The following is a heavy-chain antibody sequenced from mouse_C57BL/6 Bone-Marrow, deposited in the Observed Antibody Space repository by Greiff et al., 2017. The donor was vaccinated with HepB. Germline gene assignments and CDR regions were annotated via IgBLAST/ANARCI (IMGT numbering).Heavy chain of an antibody. J-gene: IGHJ3*01. CDR2: ISSGSSTI. D-gene: IGHD1-1*02. CDR3: AGYGLFAY. Sequence: EVKLVESGGGLVKPGGSLKLSCAASGFTFSDYGMHWVRQAPEKGLEWVAYISSGSSTIYYADTVKGRFTISRDNATNTLCLQMTRLRSEDTAMYYCAGYGLFAYWGQGTLVTVSA. V-gene: IGHV5-17*01. CDR1: GFTFSDYG.